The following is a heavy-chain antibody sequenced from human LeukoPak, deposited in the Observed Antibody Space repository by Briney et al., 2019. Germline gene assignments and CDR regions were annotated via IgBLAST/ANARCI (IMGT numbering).Heavy chain of an antibody. D-gene: IGHD1-26*01. CDR1: GGSISSSSYY. Sequence: QSSETLSLTCIVSGGSISSSSYYWGWIRQPPGKGLEWIGSIYYSGSTYYNPSLKSRVTISVDTSKNQFSLKLSSVTAADTAVYYCARHGRTEWEQTNWFDPWGQGTLVTVSS. CDR3: ARHGRTEWEQTNWFDP. CDR2: IYYSGST. J-gene: IGHJ5*02. V-gene: IGHV4-39*01.